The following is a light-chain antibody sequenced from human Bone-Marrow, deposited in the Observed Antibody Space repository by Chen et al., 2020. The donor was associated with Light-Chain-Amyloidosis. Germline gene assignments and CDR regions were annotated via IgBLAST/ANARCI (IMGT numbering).Light chain of an antibody. Sequence: DIVMTQSPESLAVSLGERATINCKSSQSVSLSSNSKNYLAWYRQKPGQPPNLLIYWASTRESGVPARFSGSASGTDFTLTITNLQADDVAVYYCQQYYTTPWTFGQGTRVEIK. CDR2: WAS. CDR1: QSVSLSSNSKNY. J-gene: IGKJ1*01. V-gene: IGKV4-1*01. CDR3: QQYYTTPWT.